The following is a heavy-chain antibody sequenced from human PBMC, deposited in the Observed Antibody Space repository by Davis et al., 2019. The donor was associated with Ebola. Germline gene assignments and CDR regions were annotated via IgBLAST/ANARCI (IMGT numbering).Heavy chain of an antibody. CDR1: GFILTNYA. Sequence: ASVKVSCKASGFILTNYAIHWVRQAPGQRLEWMGWVHGGNGNTKYSQRFQGRVTITRDTSATTAYMELSSLRSEDTAVYYCARDPSGTPQDYWGQGTLVTVSS. CDR3: ARDPSGTPQDY. V-gene: IGHV1-3*01. J-gene: IGHJ4*02. D-gene: IGHD1-26*01. CDR2: VHGGNGNT.